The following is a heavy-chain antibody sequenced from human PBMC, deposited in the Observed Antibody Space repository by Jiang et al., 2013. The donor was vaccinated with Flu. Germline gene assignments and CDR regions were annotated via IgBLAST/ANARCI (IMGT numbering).Heavy chain of an antibody. CDR3: AKVWRIPSDRIAARPRIDP. CDR2: TSGSGGST. D-gene: IGHD6-6*01. J-gene: IGHJ5*02. V-gene: IGHV3-23*01. Sequence: SATSGSGGSTYYADSVKGRFTISRDNSKNTLYLQMNSLRAEDTAVYYCAKVWRIPSDRIAARPRIDPWGQGTLVTVSS.